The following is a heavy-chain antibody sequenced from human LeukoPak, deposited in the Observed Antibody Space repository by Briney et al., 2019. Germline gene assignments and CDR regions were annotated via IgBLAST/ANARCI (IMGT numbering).Heavy chain of an antibody. CDR2: ISYDGSNK. Sequence: GGSLRLSCAASGFTFSSYAMHWVRQAPGKGLESVAVISYDGSNKYYADSVKGRFTISRDNSKNTLYLQMNSLRAEDTAVYYCARSPQHAYCSSTGCEGVAYYYYGMDVWGQGTTVTVSS. CDR3: ARSPQHAYCSSTGCEGVAYYYYGMDV. CDR1: GFTFSSYA. V-gene: IGHV3-30-3*01. J-gene: IGHJ6*02. D-gene: IGHD2-2*01.